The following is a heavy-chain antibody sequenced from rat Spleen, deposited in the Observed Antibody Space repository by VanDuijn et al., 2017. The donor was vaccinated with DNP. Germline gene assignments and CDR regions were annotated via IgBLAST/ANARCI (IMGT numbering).Heavy chain of an antibody. D-gene: IGHD1-11*01. J-gene: IGHJ2*01. V-gene: IGHV5-20*01. Sequence: EVQLVETGGGLVQPGGSLKLSCAASGFTFSDYYMAWVRQAPTKGLEWVAYISYDGRSTSYGDSVKGRFTISRDNAKSTLYLQMDSLRSEETATYYCTKAGGYSPWYFDYWGQGVMVTVSS. CDR2: ISYDGRST. CDR1: GFTFSDYY. CDR3: TKAGGYSPWYFDY.